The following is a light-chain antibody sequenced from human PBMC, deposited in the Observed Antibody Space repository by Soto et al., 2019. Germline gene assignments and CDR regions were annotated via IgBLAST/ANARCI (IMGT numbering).Light chain of an antibody. CDR1: SSDVGDYNY. CDR3: SSYSSIITLEV. Sequence: QSALTQPASVSGSPGQSITISCTGTSSDVGDYNYVSWYQQHPGRAPKLIIYEVTNRPSGVSNRFSGSKSGNTASLTISGLQAEDEADYYCSSYSSIITLEVFGTGTKLTAL. V-gene: IGLV2-14*01. CDR2: EVT. J-gene: IGLJ1*01.